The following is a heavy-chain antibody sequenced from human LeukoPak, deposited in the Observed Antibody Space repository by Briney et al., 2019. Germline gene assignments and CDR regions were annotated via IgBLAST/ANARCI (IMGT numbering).Heavy chain of an antibody. V-gene: IGHV3-73*01. J-gene: IGHJ4*02. CDR1: GFTFSGSA. CDR3: ARYYYDSSGYSLDY. Sequence: GGSLRLSCAASGFTFSGSALHWVRQASGKGLEWVGRIRSTANGYATAYAASVKGRFTISRDNSKNTLYLQMNSLRAEDTAVYYCARYYYDSSGYSLDYWGQGTLVTVSS. D-gene: IGHD3-22*01. CDR2: IRSTANGYAT.